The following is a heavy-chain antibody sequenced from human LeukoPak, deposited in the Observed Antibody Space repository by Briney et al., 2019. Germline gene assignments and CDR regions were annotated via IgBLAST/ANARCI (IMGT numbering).Heavy chain of an antibody. CDR1: GFTFSSYS. V-gene: IGHV3-21*01. Sequence: PGGSLRLSCAASGFTFSSYSMNWVRQAPGKGLEWVSSISSSSSYIYYADSVKGRFTISRDNAKNSLYLQMNSLRAEDTAVYYCARESGIGADDAFDIWGQGTMVTVSS. CDR2: ISSSSSYI. D-gene: IGHD1-1*01. CDR3: ARESGIGADDAFDI. J-gene: IGHJ3*02.